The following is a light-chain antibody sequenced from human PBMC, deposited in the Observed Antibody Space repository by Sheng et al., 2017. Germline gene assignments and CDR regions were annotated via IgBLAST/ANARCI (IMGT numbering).Light chain of an antibody. CDR2: AAS. V-gene: IGKV1-39*01. Sequence: DIQMTQSPSSLSASVGDRVTITCRASQSISAYFNWYQQKPGKAPKLLIYAASTLQTGVPSRFSGTGSGTEFTLTISSLQPEDFATYYCQQSYTTPMYTFGQGTKLQIK. J-gene: IGKJ2*01. CDR3: QQSYTTPMYT. CDR1: QSISAY.